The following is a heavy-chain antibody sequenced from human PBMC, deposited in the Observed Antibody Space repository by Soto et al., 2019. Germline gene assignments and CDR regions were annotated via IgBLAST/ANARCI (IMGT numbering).Heavy chain of an antibody. CDR2: IYYSGST. CDR1: GGSISSYY. CDR3: AGSSGSYYMSWFDP. J-gene: IGHJ5*02. Sequence: SETLSLTCTVSGGSISSYYWSWIRQPPGKGLEWIGYIYYSGSTNYNPSLKSRVTISVDTSKNQFSLKLISVTAAGTAVYYCAGSSGSYYMSWFDPWGQRTLLTVX. V-gene: IGHV4-59*08. D-gene: IGHD3-10*01.